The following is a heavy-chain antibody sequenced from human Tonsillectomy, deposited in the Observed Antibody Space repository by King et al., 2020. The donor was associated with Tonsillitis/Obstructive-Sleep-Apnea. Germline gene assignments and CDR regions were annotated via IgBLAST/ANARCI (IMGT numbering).Heavy chain of an antibody. CDR3: ARDRGGYCSSTSCYNRYYFDY. D-gene: IGHD2-2*02. CDR1: GFTFSSYE. Sequence: DVQLVESGGGLVQPGGSLRLSCAASGFTFSSYEMNWVRQAPGKGLEWVSYISSSGSTIYYADSVKGRFTISRDNAKNSLYLQMNSLRAEDTAVYYCARDRGGYCSSTSCYNRYYFDYWGQGTVVTVSS. CDR2: ISSSGSTI. J-gene: IGHJ4*02. V-gene: IGHV3-48*03.